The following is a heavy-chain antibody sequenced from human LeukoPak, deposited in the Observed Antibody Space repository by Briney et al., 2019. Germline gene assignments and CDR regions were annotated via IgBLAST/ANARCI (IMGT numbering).Heavy chain of an antibody. J-gene: IGHJ4*02. V-gene: IGHV4-61*02. Sequence: SETLSLTCTVSGGSISSGSYYWSWIRQPAGKGLEWIGRIYTSGSTNYNPSLKSRVTISVDTPKNQFSLKLSSVTAADTAVYYCARGPHYSGSYPTAWGQGTLVTVSS. CDR1: GGSISSGSYY. CDR3: ARGPHYSGSYPTA. CDR2: IYTSGST. D-gene: IGHD1-26*01.